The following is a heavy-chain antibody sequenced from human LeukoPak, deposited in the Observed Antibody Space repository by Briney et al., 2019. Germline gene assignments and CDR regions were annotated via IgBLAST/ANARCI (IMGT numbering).Heavy chain of an antibody. J-gene: IGHJ5*02. D-gene: IGHD2-2*01. V-gene: IGHV1-46*01. CDR2: INPSGGST. Sequence: ASVKVSCKASGYIFTRYYMHWVRQAPGQGLEWMGIINPSGGSTNYAQKFQGRVTMTRNTSISTAYMELSSLRSEDTAVYYCARGGFLVVPASWFDPWGQGTLVTVSS. CDR1: GYIFTRYY. CDR3: ARGGFLVVPASWFDP.